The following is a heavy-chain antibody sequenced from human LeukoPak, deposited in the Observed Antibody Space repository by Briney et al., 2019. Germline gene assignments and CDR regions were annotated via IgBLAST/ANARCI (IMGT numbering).Heavy chain of an antibody. D-gene: IGHD6-13*01. J-gene: IGHJ4*02. V-gene: IGHV1-69*13. Sequence: ASVKVSCKASGGTFSSYAIGWVRQAPGQGLEWMGGIIPIFGTANYAQKFQGRVTITADESTSTAYMELSSLRSEDTAVYYCARINSSGWSGYYFDYWGQGTLVTVSS. CDR1: GGTFSSYA. CDR2: IIPIFGTA. CDR3: ARINSSGWSGYYFDY.